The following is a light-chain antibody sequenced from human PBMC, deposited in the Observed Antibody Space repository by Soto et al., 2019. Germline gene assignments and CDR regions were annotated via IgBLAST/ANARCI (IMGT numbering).Light chain of an antibody. CDR2: GAS. CDR3: QQYGSSRT. CDR1: QSVRSSY. J-gene: IGKJ1*01. Sequence: EIVLTQSPGTLSLSPGERATLSCRASQSVRSSYLARYQQKPGQAPRLLIYGASSRATGIPDRFSGSGSGTDFTLTISRLEPEDFAVYYCQQYGSSRTFGHGTKVEIK. V-gene: IGKV3-20*01.